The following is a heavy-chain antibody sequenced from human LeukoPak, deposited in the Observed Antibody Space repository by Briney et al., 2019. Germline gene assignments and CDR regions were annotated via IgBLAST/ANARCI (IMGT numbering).Heavy chain of an antibody. CDR2: INHSGST. J-gene: IGHJ6*03. CDR3: AREQDYYYYMDV. V-gene: IGHV4-34*01. CDR1: GGSFSGYY. Sequence: SETLSLTCAVYGGSFSGYYWSWIRQPPGKGLEWIGEINHSGSTSYNPSLKSRVTISVDTSKNQLSLKLSSVTAADTAVYYCAREQDYYYYMDVWGKGTTVTVSS.